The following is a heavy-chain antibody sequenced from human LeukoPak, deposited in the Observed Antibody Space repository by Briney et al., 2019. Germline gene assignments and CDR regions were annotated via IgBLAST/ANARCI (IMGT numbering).Heavy chain of an antibody. V-gene: IGHV1-2*02. CDR1: GYTFTGYY. D-gene: IGHD6-13*01. J-gene: IGHJ6*03. CDR3: ARVADSSSWYGYYYYYMDV. Sequence: ASVKVSCKASGYTFTGYYMHWVRQAPGQGLEWMGWINPNSGGTNYAQKFQGRVTMTRDTSISTAYMELSRLRSDDTAVYYCARVADSSSWYGYYYYYMDVWGKGTTVTVSS. CDR2: INPNSGGT.